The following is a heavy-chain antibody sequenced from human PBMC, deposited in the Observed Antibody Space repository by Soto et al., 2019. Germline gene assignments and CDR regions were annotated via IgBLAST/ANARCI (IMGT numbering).Heavy chain of an antibody. V-gene: IGHV1-46*01. J-gene: IGHJ5*02. CDR3: ARGVMIAFGGVIVDNWFDP. CDR2: INPSGGST. CDR1: GYTFTDYY. Sequence: QVQLVQSGAEVKKPGASVKVSCKASGYTFTDYYIHWVRQAPGQGLEWMGVINPSGGSTTYAQRVQGGVTMTSDTSTSTVYMELSSLRSEDTAVYYCARGVMIAFGGVIVDNWFDPWGQGTLVTVSS. D-gene: IGHD3-16*02.